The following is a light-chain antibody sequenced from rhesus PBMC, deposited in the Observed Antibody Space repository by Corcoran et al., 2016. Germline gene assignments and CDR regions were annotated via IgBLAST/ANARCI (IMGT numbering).Light chain of an antibody. V-gene: IGLV2-23*01. CDR1: SSDIGGYNY. J-gene: IGLJ6*01. Sequence: QAALTQPPSVSGSPGQSVTISCTGTSSDIGGYNYVSWYQQHPGKAPKLMIYDVSKRPSGVSDRFSGSKSGNTASLTISGLQAEDEAEYYCQVWDSSRVFGSGTRLTVL. CDR2: DVS. CDR3: QVWDSSRV.